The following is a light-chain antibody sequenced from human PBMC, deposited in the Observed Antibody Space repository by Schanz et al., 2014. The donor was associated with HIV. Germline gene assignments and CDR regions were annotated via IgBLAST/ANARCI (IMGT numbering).Light chain of an antibody. CDR2: EVS. J-gene: IGLJ1*01. CDR3: SSYTSSNTYV. CDR1: SSDVGSYNL. Sequence: QSALTQPASVSGSPGQSITISCTGTSSDVGSYNLVSWYQQHPGKAPKLMIYEVSKRPSGVPDRFSGSKSGNTASLTISGLQAEDEADYYCSSYTSSNTYVFGTGTKLTVL. V-gene: IGLV2-14*02.